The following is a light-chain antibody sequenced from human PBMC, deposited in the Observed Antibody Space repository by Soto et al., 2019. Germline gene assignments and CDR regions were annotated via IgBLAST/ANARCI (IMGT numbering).Light chain of an antibody. V-gene: IGLV2-8*01. CDR3: SSYAGSSNV. CDR2: EVN. J-gene: IGLJ1*01. Sequence: QSVLTQPPSASGSPGQSVAISCTGTSSDFGGYNYVSWYQQHPGKAPKLMIYEVNKRPPGVPDRFSGSKSGNTASLTVSGLQAEDEADYYCSSYAGSSNVFGTGTKVTVL. CDR1: SSDFGGYNY.